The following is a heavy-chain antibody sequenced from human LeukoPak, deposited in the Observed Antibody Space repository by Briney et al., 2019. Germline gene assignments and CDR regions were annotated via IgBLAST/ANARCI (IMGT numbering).Heavy chain of an antibody. V-gene: IGHV1-2*02. CDR1: GYTFTGYY. CDR2: INPNSGGT. CDR3: ARVELWFGELSGFYY. D-gene: IGHD3-10*01. J-gene: IGHJ4*02. Sequence: ASVKVSCKASGYTFTGYYMHWVRQAPGQGLEWMGWINPNSGGTNYAQKFQGRVTMTRDTSISTAYMELSRLRSDDTAVYYCARVELWFGELSGFYYWGQGTLVTVSS.